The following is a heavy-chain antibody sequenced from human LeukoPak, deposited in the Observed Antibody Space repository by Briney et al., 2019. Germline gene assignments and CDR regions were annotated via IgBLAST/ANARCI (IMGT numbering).Heavy chain of an antibody. CDR2: IYTSGST. V-gene: IGHV4-61*02. CDR3: ARVSSIFGVVIEH. D-gene: IGHD3-3*01. J-gene: IGHJ4*02. CDR1: GGSISSGSYY. Sequence: SETLSLTCTVSGGSISSGSYYWSWIRQPAGKGLEWIGRIYTSGSTNYNPSLKGRVTISVDTSKNQFSLKLSSVTAADTAVYYCARVSSIFGVVIEHWGQGTLVTVSS.